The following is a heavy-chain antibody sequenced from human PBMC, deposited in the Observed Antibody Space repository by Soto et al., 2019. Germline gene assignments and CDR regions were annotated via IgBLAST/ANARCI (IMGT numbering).Heavy chain of an antibody. CDR3: RWLINGASDVSDF. Sequence: QVQLVQSGAEVKKPGSSVKVSCKASGVTFSSYTISWVRQAPGQGLEWMGRIIPILGITNYAQKFQGRVTIIADKSTSTVHMELSSLGSEDTAIYYSRWLINGASDVSDFWGQGTMVTVSS. CDR2: IIPILGIT. D-gene: IGHD4-17*01. CDR1: GVTFSSYT. J-gene: IGHJ3*01. V-gene: IGHV1-69*02.